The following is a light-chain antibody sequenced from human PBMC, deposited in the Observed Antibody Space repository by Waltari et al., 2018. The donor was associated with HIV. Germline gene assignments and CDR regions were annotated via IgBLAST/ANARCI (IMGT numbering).Light chain of an antibody. CDR1: QSVQEF. CDR2: DAS. CDR3: QHRTTWPPT. V-gene: IGKV3-11*01. Sequence: IVLTQSPAILSVSPGEPATLSCRASQSVQEFLAWYQRRPGQVPRLVVYDASKRAAGVPDRFSGSGFGTDFTLTISGLEPEDVAFYYCQHRTTWPPTFGGGTRVEIE. J-gene: IGKJ4*01.